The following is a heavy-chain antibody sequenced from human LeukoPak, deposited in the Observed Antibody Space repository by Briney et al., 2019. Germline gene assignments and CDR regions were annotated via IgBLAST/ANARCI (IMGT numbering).Heavy chain of an antibody. CDR2: IYSGGST. D-gene: IGHD4-17*01. Sequence: PGRSLRLSCAASGFTVSSNYMSWVRQAPGKGLELVSVIYSGGSTYYADSVKGRFTISRNNSNNTLYLQMNSLRAEDTAVYYCARDFDYGDYFDYWGQGTLVTVSS. CDR1: GFTVSSNY. V-gene: IGHV3-53*01. J-gene: IGHJ4*02. CDR3: ARDFDYGDYFDY.